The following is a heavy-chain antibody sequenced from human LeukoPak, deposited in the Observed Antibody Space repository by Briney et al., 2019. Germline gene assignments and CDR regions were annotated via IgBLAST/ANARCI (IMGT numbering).Heavy chain of an antibody. CDR2: MSSTGTTI. CDR3: ARLEQFHRGHFYYYMDV. Sequence: GGSLRLSCAASGFTFSDYYMTWIRQAPGKGLEWVSYMSSTGTTIYYADSVRGRLTISRDNAKNPLYLQMSSLRAEDTAVYYCARLEQFHRGHFYYYMDVWGKGTTVTVSS. V-gene: IGHV3-11*01. D-gene: IGHD6-19*01. J-gene: IGHJ6*03. CDR1: GFTFSDYY.